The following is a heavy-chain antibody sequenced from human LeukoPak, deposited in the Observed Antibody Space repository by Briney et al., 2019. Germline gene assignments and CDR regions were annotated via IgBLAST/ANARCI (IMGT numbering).Heavy chain of an antibody. CDR2: IKQDGSEK. D-gene: IGHD3-10*01. CDR3: ARGPYEVLWFGEGDWYFDL. CDR1: GFTFSSYA. V-gene: IGHV3-7*01. Sequence: AGGSLRLSCAASGFTFSSYAMSWVRQAPGKGLEWVANIKQDGSEKYYVDSVKGRFTISRDNAKNSLYLQMNSLRAEDTAVYYCARGPYEVLWFGEGDWYFDLWGRGTLVTVSS. J-gene: IGHJ2*01.